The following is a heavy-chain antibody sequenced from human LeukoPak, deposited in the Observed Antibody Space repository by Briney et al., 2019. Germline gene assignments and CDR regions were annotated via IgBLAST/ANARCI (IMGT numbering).Heavy chain of an antibody. Sequence: GGSLRLSCEASGFTSNSYAVNWVRQAPGKGLEWLSMISGSGDNTYYADSVKGRFTISRDNSKNTLYLQMSSLGAGDTAIYYCAKTIHSDFWRGYYSYFDYWGRGTLVTVSS. J-gene: IGHJ4*02. CDR1: GFTSNSYA. CDR3: AKTIHSDFWRGYYSYFDY. V-gene: IGHV3-23*01. D-gene: IGHD3-3*01. CDR2: ISGSGDNT.